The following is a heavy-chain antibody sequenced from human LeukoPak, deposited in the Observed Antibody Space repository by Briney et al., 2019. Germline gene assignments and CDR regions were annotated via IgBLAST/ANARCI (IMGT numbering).Heavy chain of an antibody. CDR2: IIPIFGTA. CDR3: ARDRAPADAFDI. V-gene: IGHV1-69*05. CDR1: GGTFSSYA. D-gene: IGHD5-24*01. Sequence: SVKVSCKASGGTFSSYAISWVRQAPGQGLEWMGGIIPIFGTANYAQKFQGRVTITTDESTSTAYMELSSLRSEDTAVYYCARDRAPADAFDIWGQGTMVTVSS. J-gene: IGHJ3*02.